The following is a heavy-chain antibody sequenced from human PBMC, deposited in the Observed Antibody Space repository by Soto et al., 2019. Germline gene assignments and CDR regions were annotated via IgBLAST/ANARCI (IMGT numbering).Heavy chain of an antibody. CDR2: ISLSGDVK. Sequence: PGGSLRLSCAASGFTFTSYSMNWIRQAPGKGLEWVSYISLSGDVKYYTDPVKGRFTISRDNAKNSLHLQMDNLAAGDTAVYYCVRWYNGFALWGQGTRVTVSS. CDR3: VRWYNGFAL. V-gene: IGHV3-21*04. CDR1: GFTFTSYS. D-gene: IGHD1-20*01. J-gene: IGHJ4*02.